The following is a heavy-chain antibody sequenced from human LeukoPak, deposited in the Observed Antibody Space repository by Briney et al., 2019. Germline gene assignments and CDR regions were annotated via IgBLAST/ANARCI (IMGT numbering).Heavy chain of an antibody. CDR1: GYTFTGYY. J-gene: IGHJ3*02. V-gene: IGHV1-2*02. Sequence: VASVKVSCKASGYTFTGYYMHWVRQAPGQGLEWMGWINPNSGGTNYAQKFQGRVTMTRDTSISTADMELSRLRSDDTAVYYCAXXSYYYDSSGYYSARDAFDIWGQGTMVTVSS. CDR3: AXXSYYYDSSGYYSARDAFDI. CDR2: INPNSGGT. D-gene: IGHD3-22*01.